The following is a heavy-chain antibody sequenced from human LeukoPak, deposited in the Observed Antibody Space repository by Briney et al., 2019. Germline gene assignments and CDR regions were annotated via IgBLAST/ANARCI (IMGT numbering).Heavy chain of an antibody. CDR2: ISTSGSTI. Sequence: PGGSLRLSCAASGFIFSTYEMHWVRQAPGKGLEWVSYISTSGSTIYYADSVKGRFTFSRDNARNSLFLQMNSLRAEDTAVYYCARESTPLRGAFDPWGPGTLVTVSS. CDR1: GFIFSTYE. D-gene: IGHD5-24*01. V-gene: IGHV3-48*03. J-gene: IGHJ5*02. CDR3: ARESTPLRGAFDP.